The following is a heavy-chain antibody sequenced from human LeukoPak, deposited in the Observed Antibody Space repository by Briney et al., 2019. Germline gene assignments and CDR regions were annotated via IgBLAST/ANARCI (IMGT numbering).Heavy chain of an antibody. CDR2: FNPEDSET. Sequence: ASVKVSCKVSGYALTELSMHWVRQAPGKGLEWMGGFNPEDSETIYAQKFQGRVTMTEDTSTDTAYMELSSLRSEDTAVYYCARGVPYCGGDCYSCPPDAFAIWGQWTMVTVSS. CDR1: GYALTELS. CDR3: ARGVPYCGGDCYSCPPDAFAI. J-gene: IGHJ3*02. D-gene: IGHD2-21*02. V-gene: IGHV1-24*01.